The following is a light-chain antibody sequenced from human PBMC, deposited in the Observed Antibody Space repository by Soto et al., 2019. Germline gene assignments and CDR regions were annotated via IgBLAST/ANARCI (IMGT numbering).Light chain of an antibody. J-gene: IGKJ4*01. CDR3: QQSYITPFI. Sequence: DVPMTPSPSSLSASVGDRITITCRASQDINSYVNWYLQKPGKAPALLIYSAANLKTGVPSRYSGSGSATEFTLTSSSLQPDDLATYYCQQSYITPFIFGGGTRVQI. CDR2: SAA. CDR1: QDINSY. V-gene: IGKV1-39*01.